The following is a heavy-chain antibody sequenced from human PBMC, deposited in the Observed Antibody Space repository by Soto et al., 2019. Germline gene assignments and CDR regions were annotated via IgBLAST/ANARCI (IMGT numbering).Heavy chain of an antibody. Sequence: PGGSLRLCCAASGFTFSSYAMHWVRQAPGKGLEWVAVISYDGSNKYYADSVKGRFTISRDNSKNTLYLQMNSLRAEDTAVYYCARDVLLGYCISTSCYEWDYYYYYGMDVWGQGATVTVSS. CDR1: GFTFSSYA. J-gene: IGHJ6*02. D-gene: IGHD2-2*01. CDR2: ISYDGSNK. V-gene: IGHV3-30-3*01. CDR3: ARDVLLGYCISTSCYEWDYYYYYGMDV.